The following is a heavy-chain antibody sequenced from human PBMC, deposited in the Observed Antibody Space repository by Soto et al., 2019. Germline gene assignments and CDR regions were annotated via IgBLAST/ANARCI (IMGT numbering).Heavy chain of an antibody. V-gene: IGHV4-34*01. J-gene: IGHJ4*02. CDR1: GESFSGYI. CDR3: ARGLITGSHYSGGWYYFDS. Sequence: SETLSLTCAVYGESFSGYIWTWIRQTPGKGLQWIGQINHSGSASYNPSLKSRVTISVHTSNSQFSLELSSVTAADTAVYYCARGLITGSHYSGGWYYFDSWGQGTQDT. D-gene: IGHD6-19*01. CDR2: INHSGSA.